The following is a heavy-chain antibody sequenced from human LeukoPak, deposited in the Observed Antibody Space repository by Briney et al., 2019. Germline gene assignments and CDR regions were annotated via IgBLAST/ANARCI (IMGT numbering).Heavy chain of an antibody. D-gene: IGHD5-18*01. CDR1: GFTFSDYS. CDR2: IGIDSGNT. J-gene: IGHJ4*02. Sequence: GGSLRLSCAASGFTFSDYSMNWVRQAPGKGLEWISYIGIDSGNTNYADSVKGRFTISGDKAKNSLYLQMNSLRVEDTAVYYCAKVGSAMVNFYYFDYWGQGTLVTVSS. CDR3: AKVGSAMVNFYYFDY. V-gene: IGHV3-48*01.